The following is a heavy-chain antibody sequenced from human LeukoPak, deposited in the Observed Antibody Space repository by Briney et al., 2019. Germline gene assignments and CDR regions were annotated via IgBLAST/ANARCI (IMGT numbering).Heavy chain of an antibody. D-gene: IGHD3-10*01. CDR2: IYYSGST. CDR3: AREKGHYGSGSYIRTIDY. CDR1: GGSISSYY. J-gene: IGHJ4*02. Sequence: SETLSLTCTVSGGSISSYYWSWIRQPPGKGLEWIGYIYYSGSTNYNPSLKSRVTISVDTSKNQFSLKLSSVTAADTAVYYCAREKGHYGSGSYIRTIDYWGQGTLVTVSS. V-gene: IGHV4-59*01.